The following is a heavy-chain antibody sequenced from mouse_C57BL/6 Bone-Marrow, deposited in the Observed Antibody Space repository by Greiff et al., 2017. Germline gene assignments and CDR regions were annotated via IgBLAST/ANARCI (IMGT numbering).Heavy chain of an antibody. CDR2: INPSTGGT. J-gene: IGHJ3*01. CDR3: NYDYDEFAY. D-gene: IGHD2-4*01. CDR1: GYSFTGYY. V-gene: IGHV1-42*01. Sequence: EVQLQLSGPELVKPGASVKISCKASGYSFTGYYMNWVKQSPEKSLEWIGEINPSTGGTTYNQKFKAKATLTVDKSSSTAYMQLKSLTSEDSAVYYCNYDYDEFAYWGQGTLVTVSA.